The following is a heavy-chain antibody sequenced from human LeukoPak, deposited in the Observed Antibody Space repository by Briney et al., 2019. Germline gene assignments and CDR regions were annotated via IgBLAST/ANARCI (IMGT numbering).Heavy chain of an antibody. CDR1: GFTFSSYG. CDR2: IRYDGSNK. J-gene: IGHJ4*02. Sequence: PGGSLRLSCAASGFTFSSYGMHWVRQAPGKGLEGVAFIRYDGSNKYYADSVKGRFTISRHNSKNTLYLQMNSLRTEDTAVYYCAKIIVVVPAATDFFDYWGQGTLVTVSS. D-gene: IGHD2-2*01. V-gene: IGHV3-30*02. CDR3: AKIIVVVPAATDFFDY.